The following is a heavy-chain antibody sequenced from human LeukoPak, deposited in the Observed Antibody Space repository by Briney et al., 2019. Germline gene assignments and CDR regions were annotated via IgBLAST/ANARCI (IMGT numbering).Heavy chain of an antibody. CDR3: ARAGYGDSDFDY. J-gene: IGHJ4*02. Sequence: SETLSLTCTVSGGSISSYYWSWIRQPPGKGLEWIGYIHYSGSTHYNPSLKSRVTISVDTSKNQVSLKLNSVTAADTAVYYCARAGYGDSDFDYWGQGTLVTVSS. D-gene: IGHD4-17*01. CDR1: GGSISSYY. CDR2: IHYSGST. V-gene: IGHV4-59*08.